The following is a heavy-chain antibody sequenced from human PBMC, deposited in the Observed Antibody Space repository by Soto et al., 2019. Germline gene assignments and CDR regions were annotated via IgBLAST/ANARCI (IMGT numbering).Heavy chain of an antibody. CDR2: IIPILGIA. D-gene: IGHD6-25*01. CDR3: ASPNPQRVSGFIFHY. J-gene: IGHJ4*02. V-gene: IGHV1-69*02. Sequence: QVQLVQSGAEVKKPGSSVKVSCKASGGTFSSYTISWMRQAPGQGLEGMGRIIPILGIANYAQKSQGRVTTTEDKYPRMAYMELSSLRFEDTAVYYCASPNPQRVSGFIFHYWRQGTLVTVSS. CDR1: GGTFSSYT.